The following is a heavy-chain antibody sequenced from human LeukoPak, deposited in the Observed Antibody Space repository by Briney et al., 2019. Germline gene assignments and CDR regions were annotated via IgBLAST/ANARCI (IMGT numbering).Heavy chain of an antibody. V-gene: IGHV3-23*01. J-gene: IGHJ4*02. CDR3: AKGVVPAAYRYYFDY. CDR1: GFTFSSYA. Sequence: GGSLRLSCAASGFTFSSYAMSWVRQAPGKGLEWVSSISGSGGSTYYTDSVKGRFTISRDNSKNTLHLRMNSLRAEDTAVYYCAKGVVPAAYRYYFDYWGQGTLLTVSS. D-gene: IGHD2-2*01. CDR2: ISGSGGST.